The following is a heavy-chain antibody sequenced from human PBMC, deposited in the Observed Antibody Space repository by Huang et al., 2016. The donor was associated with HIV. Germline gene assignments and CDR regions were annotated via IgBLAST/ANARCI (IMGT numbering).Heavy chain of an antibody. Sequence: QVQLVQSGAEVKKPGASVTVSCKASGYSFNTYALHWVRQAPGHRLEWMGWSNPGKGNKNYSQKFQGRVTITRDTSASTVYMEVSSLTFEDTAVYYCAREFVIFGAPLWPAYWGQGTLISVSS. CDR2: SNPGKGNK. CDR1: GYSFNTYA. D-gene: IGHD2-21*01. J-gene: IGHJ4*02. V-gene: IGHV1-3*01. CDR3: AREFVIFGAPLWPAY.